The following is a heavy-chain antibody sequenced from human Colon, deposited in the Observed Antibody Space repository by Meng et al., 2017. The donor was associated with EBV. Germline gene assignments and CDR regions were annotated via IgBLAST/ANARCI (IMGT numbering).Heavy chain of an antibody. CDR3: ARGGYYSFDY. CDR1: GGSISSFYW. V-gene: IGHV4-4*02. Sequence: QVPRLELGSGLSNPSETLSMTSAVAGGSISSFYWWTWVRQSPGKGLEWIGEIYHSGSTNYTPSLKSRVTISVDKSKNQFSLKLTSVTAADTAVYYCARGGYYSFDYWGQRTLVTVSS. D-gene: IGHD5-18*01. J-gene: IGHJ4*02. CDR2: IYHSGST.